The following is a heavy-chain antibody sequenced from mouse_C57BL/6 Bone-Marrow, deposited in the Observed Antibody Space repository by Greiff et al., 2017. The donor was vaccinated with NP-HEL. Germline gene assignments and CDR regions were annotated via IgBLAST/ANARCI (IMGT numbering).Heavy chain of an antibody. D-gene: IGHD2-12*01. CDR1: GYSITSGYY. J-gene: IGHJ3*01. CDR3: ARTYYTPFAY. CDR2: ISYDGSN. V-gene: IGHV3-6*01. Sequence: EVQLQQSGPGLVKPSQSLSLTCSVTGYSITSGYYWNWIRQFPGNRLEWMGYISYDGSNNYNPSLKNRISITRDTSKNQFFLKLNSVTTEDTATYYCARTYYTPFAYWGQGTLVTVSA.